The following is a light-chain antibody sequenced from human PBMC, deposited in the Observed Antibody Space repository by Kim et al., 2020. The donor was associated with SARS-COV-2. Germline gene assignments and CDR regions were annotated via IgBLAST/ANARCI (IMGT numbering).Light chain of an antibody. CDR1: QTIAAY. J-gene: IGKJ5*01. Sequence: DIHMTQSPSSLSASLGDTVTITCRSSQTIAAYLNWYQQRPGKPPKLLIFASSSLQNGVPSRFSGNGSETDFTLTITSLQPDDFATYYCQQTYRIPLTFGQGTRLEIK. V-gene: IGKV1-39*01. CDR2: ASS. CDR3: QQTYRIPLT.